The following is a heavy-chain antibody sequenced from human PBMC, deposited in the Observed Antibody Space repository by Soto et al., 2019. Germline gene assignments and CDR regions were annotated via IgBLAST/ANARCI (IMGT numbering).Heavy chain of an antibody. Sequence: SETLSLTCTVSGGSISSGDYHWSWIRQPPGEGLEWIGYTYNSGSTYHNPSLKGRVTISVDTSKNQFSLKLRSVTAADTAVYYCAREGGYGDYRGFWGQGTLVTVSS. V-gene: IGHV4-30-4*01. CDR3: AREGGYGDYRGF. D-gene: IGHD4-17*01. CDR2: TYNSGST. CDR1: GGSISSGDYH. J-gene: IGHJ4*02.